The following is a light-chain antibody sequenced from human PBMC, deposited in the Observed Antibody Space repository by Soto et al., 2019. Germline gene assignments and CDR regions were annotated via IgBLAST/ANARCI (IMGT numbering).Light chain of an antibody. CDR1: QGISNR. J-gene: IGKJ1*01. CDR2: QAS. CDR3: QQYNSHWT. V-gene: IGKV1-5*03. Sequence: DVQMTQSPSTLSASVGDRVTITCRASQGISNRLAWYQQRPGKAPKLLIYQASSLKSGVPSRFGGSGSGTEFTLTITRLQPDEFATYYYQQYNSHWTFGQGTKGEIK.